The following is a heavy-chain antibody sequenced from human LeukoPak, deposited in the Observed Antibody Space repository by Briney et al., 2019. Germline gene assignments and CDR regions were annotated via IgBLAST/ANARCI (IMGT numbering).Heavy chain of an antibody. D-gene: IGHD5-24*01. CDR3: ARGRSMGWLQFAVSVCLDY. V-gene: IGHV4-34*01. J-gene: IGHJ4*02. CDR1: GFTFSHHW. CDR2: INHRGST. Sequence: GSLRLSCAASGFTFSHHWMHWVRQPPGKGLEWIGEINHRGSTNYNPSLKSRDTISVDTSKNQFSLKLSSVTAADTAVYYCARGRSMGWLQFAVSVCLDYWGQGTLVTVSS.